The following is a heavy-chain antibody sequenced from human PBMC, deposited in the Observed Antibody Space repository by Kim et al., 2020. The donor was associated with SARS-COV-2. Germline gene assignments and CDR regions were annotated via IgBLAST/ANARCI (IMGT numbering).Heavy chain of an antibody. Sequence: GGSLRLSCAASGFTFSSYWMSWVRQAPGKGLEWVANIKQGGSEKYYVDSVKGRFTISRDNATNSLYLQLNSLGAEDTAVYYCARGGWYFDLWGRGTLVTVSS. V-gene: IGHV3-7*04. CDR2: IKQGGSEK. CDR1: GFTFSSYW. J-gene: IGHJ2*01. CDR3: ARGGWYFDL.